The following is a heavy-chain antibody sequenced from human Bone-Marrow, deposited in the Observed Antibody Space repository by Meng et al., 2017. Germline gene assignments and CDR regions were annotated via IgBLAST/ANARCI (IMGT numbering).Heavy chain of an antibody. V-gene: IGHV1-2*06. CDR3: ARVYCTNGVCYYYFDY. CDR1: GYTFTGYY. CDR2: INPNSGGT. Sequence: ASVKVSCKASGYTFTGYYMHWVRQPPGQGLEWMGRINPNSGGTNYAQKFQGRVTMTRDTSISTAYMELSRLRSDDTAVYYCARVYCTNGVCYYYFDYWGQGTLVSVSS. J-gene: IGHJ4*02. D-gene: IGHD2-8*01.